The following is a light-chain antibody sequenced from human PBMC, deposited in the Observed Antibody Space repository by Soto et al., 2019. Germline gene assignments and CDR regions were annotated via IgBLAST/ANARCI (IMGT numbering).Light chain of an antibody. CDR1: QSLSSW. J-gene: IGKJ1*01. Sequence: DIQMTQSPSTLSASVGDRVTITCRASQSLSSWLAWYQQKPGKAPKLLMYDASSLERGVPSRFSGSGSGTEFPLHISSLQPDDFATYYCQQYDTYSRTFGQGPKVEIK. CDR2: DAS. V-gene: IGKV1-5*01. CDR3: QQYDTYSRT.